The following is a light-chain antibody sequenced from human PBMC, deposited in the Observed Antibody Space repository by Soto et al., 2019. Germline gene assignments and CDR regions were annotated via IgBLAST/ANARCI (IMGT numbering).Light chain of an antibody. CDR1: QSVSSY. J-gene: IGKJ3*01. V-gene: IGKV3-11*01. CDR3: QQRSNWPPFT. Sequence: EVVLTQSPATLSFSPWERATLSCSSSQSVSSYLAWYQQKPGQAPRLLIYDASNRATGIPARFSGSGSGTDFTLTISSLEPEDFAVYYCQQRSNWPPFTFGPGTKVDIK. CDR2: DAS.